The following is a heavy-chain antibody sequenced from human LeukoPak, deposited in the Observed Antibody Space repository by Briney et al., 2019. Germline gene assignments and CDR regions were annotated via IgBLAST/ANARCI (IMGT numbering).Heavy chain of an antibody. CDR2: ISAYNGNT. CDR1: GYTFTSYG. CDR3: ARDITMVRGVILGY. V-gene: IGHV1-18*01. Sequence: ASVNVSCKASGYTFTSYGISWVRQAPGQGLEWMGWISAYNGNTNYAQKLQGRVTMTTDTSTSTAYMELRSLRSDDTAVYYCARDITMVRGVILGYWGQGTLVTVSS. J-gene: IGHJ4*02. D-gene: IGHD3-10*01.